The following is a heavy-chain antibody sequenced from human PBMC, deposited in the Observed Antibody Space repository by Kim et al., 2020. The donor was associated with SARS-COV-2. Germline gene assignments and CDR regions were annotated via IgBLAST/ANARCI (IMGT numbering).Heavy chain of an antibody. Sequence: SETLSLTCTVSGGSVSSGSYYWSWIRQPPGKGLEWIGYIYYSGSTNYNPSLKSRVTISVDTSKNQFSLKLSSVTAADTAVYYCARHHVDTAMDPADYWGQGTLVTVSS. V-gene: IGHV4-61*01. CDR2: IYYSGST. D-gene: IGHD5-18*01. J-gene: IGHJ4*02. CDR1: GGSVSSGSYY. CDR3: ARHHVDTAMDPADY.